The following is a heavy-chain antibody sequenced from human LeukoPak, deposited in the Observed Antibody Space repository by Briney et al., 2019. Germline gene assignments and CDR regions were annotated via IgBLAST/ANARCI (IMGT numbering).Heavy chain of an antibody. Sequence: PGGSLRLSCAASAFTFTNYAMSWVRQAPGKGLEWVSTISASGSSTYYADSVKGRFIISRDNSKNTLYLQMNSLRAEDTAVYYCAKDLGGYSYHWGQGTLVTVSS. CDR2: ISASGSST. J-gene: IGHJ5*02. CDR1: AFTFTNYA. D-gene: IGHD5-18*01. V-gene: IGHV3-23*01. CDR3: AKDLGGYSYH.